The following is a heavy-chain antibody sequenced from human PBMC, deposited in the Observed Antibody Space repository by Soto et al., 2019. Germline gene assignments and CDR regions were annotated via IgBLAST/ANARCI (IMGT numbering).Heavy chain of an antibody. CDR1: GYTFNTYG. V-gene: IGHV1-18*01. J-gene: IGHJ6*02. D-gene: IGHD2-21*02. Sequence: QVQLVQSGAEVKKPGASVKVSCKASGYTFNTYGYNWVRQAPGQGLEWMGWISAHTGQTNYAQKFQDSVTMTTDTSTSTVYVELRGLRSDDTAVYYCARDNTVTAPCFYYGMDVWGQGTTVTVSS. CDR2: ISAHTGQT. CDR3: ARDNTVTAPCFYYGMDV.